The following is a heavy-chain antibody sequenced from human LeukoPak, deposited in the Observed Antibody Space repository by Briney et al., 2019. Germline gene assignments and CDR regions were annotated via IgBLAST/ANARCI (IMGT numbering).Heavy chain of an antibody. Sequence: ASVKVSCKASGYTFTNYYMHWARQAPGQGLEWMGIINPSGGSTNYAQKFQGRVTMTRDTSTSTIYMELSSLRSEDTAMYYCARDPRRRITMVRDLPFNWFNPWGQGTLVTVSS. J-gene: IGHJ5*02. V-gene: IGHV1-46*01. CDR2: INPSGGST. D-gene: IGHD3-10*01. CDR1: GYTFTNYY. CDR3: ARDPRRRITMVRDLPFNWFNP.